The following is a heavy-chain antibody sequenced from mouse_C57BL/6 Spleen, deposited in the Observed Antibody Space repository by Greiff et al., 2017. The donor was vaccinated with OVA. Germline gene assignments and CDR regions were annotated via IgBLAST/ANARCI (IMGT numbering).Heavy chain of an antibody. Sequence: VQLQQPGAELVKPGASVKMSCKASGYTFTSYWITWVKQRPGQGLEWIGDIYPGSGSTNYNEKFKSKATLTVDTTSSTAYMQLSSLTSEDSAVYYCARKETGTGAMDYWGQGTSVTVSS. D-gene: IGHD4-1*01. CDR1: GYTFTSYW. V-gene: IGHV1-55*01. CDR2: IYPGSGST. CDR3: ARKETGTGAMDY. J-gene: IGHJ4*01.